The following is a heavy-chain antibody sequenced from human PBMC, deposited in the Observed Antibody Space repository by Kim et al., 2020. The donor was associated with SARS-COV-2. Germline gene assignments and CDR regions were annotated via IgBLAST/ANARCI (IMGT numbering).Heavy chain of an antibody. CDR3: AREDQLGNWVVP. CDR2: MNPDSGDT. J-gene: IGHJ5*02. CDR1: GYTFTNYD. D-gene: IGHD7-27*01. Sequence: ASVKVSCKASGYTFTNYDIYWVRQAFGQGLEWMGWMNPDSGDTGYAQKFQGRITMTRNTSISTVYMDLSGLKSEDTALYYCAREDQLGNWVVPWGQGTLV. V-gene: IGHV1-8*01.